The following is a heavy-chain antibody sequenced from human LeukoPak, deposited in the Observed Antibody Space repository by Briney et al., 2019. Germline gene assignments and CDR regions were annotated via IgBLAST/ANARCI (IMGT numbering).Heavy chain of an antibody. Sequence: GGSLRLSCAASGFTFSSYSMNWVRQAPGKGLEWVSSISSSSYIYYADSVKGRFTISRDNAKNSLYLQMNSLRAEDTAVYYCARDIKVRGVYFDYWGQGTLVTVSS. CDR3: ARDIKVRGVYFDY. D-gene: IGHD3-10*01. V-gene: IGHV3-21*01. CDR1: GFTFSSYS. CDR2: ISSSSYI. J-gene: IGHJ4*02.